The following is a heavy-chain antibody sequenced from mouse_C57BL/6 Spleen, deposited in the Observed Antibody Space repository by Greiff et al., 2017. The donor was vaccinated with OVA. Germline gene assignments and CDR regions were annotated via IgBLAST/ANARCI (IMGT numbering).Heavy chain of an antibody. V-gene: IGHV1-55*01. CDR1: GYTFTSYW. Sequence: QVHVKQSGAELVKPGASVKMSCKASGYTFTSYWITWVKQRPGQGLEWIGDIYPGSGSTNYNEKFKSKATLTVDTSSSTAYMQLSSLTSEDSAVYYCARRDGSSFDYWGQGTTLTVSS. CDR3: ARRDGSSFDY. CDR2: IYPGSGST. D-gene: IGHD1-1*01. J-gene: IGHJ2*01.